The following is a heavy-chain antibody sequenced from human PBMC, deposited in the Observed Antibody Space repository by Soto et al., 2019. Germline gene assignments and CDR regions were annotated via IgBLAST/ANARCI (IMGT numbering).Heavy chain of an antibody. J-gene: IGHJ2*01. CDR2: ISSSSSYI. Sequence: PGGSLRLSCAASGFTFSGYSMNWVRQAPGKGLEWVSSISSSSSYIYYADSVKGRFTISRDNAKNSLYLQMNSLRAEDTAVYYCARGSHWYFDLWGRGTLVTVSS. V-gene: IGHV3-21*01. CDR1: GFTFSGYS. CDR3: ARGSHWYFDL.